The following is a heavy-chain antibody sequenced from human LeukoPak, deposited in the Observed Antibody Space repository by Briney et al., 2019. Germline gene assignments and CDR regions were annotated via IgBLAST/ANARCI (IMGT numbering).Heavy chain of an antibody. CDR2: IWYDGSNK. V-gene: IGHV3-33*01. Sequence: GGSLRLSCAASGFTFSSYGMHWVRQAPGKGLEWVAVIWYDGSNKYYADSVKGRSTISRDNSKNTVYLQMNNVRAEDTAVYYCTRSRAFDIWGQGTMVTVFS. J-gene: IGHJ3*02. CDR1: GFTFSSYG. CDR3: TRSRAFDI.